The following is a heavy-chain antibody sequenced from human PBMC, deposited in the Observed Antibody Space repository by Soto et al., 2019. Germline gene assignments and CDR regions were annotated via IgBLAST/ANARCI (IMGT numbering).Heavy chain of an antibody. V-gene: IGHV1-69*13. CDR2: IIPIFGTA. D-gene: IGHD4-17*01. CDR1: GGTFSSYA. Sequence: ASVKVSCKASGGTFSSYAISWVRQAPGQGLEWMGGIIPIFGTANYAQKFQGRVTITADESTSTAYMELSSLRSEDTAVYYCARVDYGDEEGYYYYGMDVWGQGTTVTVSS. J-gene: IGHJ6*02. CDR3: ARVDYGDEEGYYYYGMDV.